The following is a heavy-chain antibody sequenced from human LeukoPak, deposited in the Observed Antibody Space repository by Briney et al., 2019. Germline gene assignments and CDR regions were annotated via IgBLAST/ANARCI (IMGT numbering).Heavy chain of an antibody. CDR2: INHGGST. J-gene: IGHJ4*02. CDR3: ARHTWQGLPFDD. D-gene: IGHD6-25*01. V-gene: IGHV4-34*01. Sequence: SETLSLTCAVYGGSFSGDFWSWIRQSPGRGLEWIGEINHGGSTTYNPSLQSRVTMSVDTSTNQISLKMTSVTAEDTAIYYCARHTWQGLPFDDWGQGTQVTVSS. CDR1: GGSFSGDF.